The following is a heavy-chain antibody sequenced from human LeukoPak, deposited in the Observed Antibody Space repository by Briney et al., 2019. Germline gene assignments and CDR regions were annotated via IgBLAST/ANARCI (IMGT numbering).Heavy chain of an antibody. D-gene: IGHD2-15*01. J-gene: IGHJ4*02. Sequence: SGGSLRLSCAASGFTFSSYGMHWVRQAPGKGLEWVAVISYDGSNKYYADSVKGRFTISRDNSKNTLYLQMNSLRAEDTAVYYCAKGPKFRILGGYFDYWGQGTLVTVSS. CDR3: AKGPKFRILGGYFDY. V-gene: IGHV3-30*18. CDR2: ISYDGSNK. CDR1: GFTFSSYG.